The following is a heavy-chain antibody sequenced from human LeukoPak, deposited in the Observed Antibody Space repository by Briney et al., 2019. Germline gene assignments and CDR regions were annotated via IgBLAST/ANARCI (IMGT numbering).Heavy chain of an antibody. V-gene: IGHV1-2*02. D-gene: IGHD1-26*01. CDR3: ARDRGSPGGVYMDV. Sequence: ASVKVSCKASGYTFTGYYMHWVRQAPGQGLEWMGWINPNSGGTNYAQKFQGRVTMTRDTSISTAYMELSRLRSDDTAVYYCARDRGSPGGVYMDVWGKGTTDTVSS. CDR2: INPNSGGT. J-gene: IGHJ6*03. CDR1: GYTFTGYY.